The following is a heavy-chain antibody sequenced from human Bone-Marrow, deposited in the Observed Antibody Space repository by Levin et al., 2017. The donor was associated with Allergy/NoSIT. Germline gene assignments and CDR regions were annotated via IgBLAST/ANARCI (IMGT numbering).Heavy chain of an antibody. CDR2: ISYDGSNK. CDR3: ARDGGYDSSGYLVVGGLEFDY. D-gene: IGHD3-22*01. Sequence: PGGSLRLSCAASGFTFSSYAMHWVRQAPGKGLEWVAVISYDGSNKYYADSVKGRFTISRDNSKNTLYLQMNSLRAEDTAAYYCARDGGYDSSGYLVVGGLEFDYWGQGTLVTVSS. J-gene: IGHJ4*02. CDR1: GFTFSSYA. V-gene: IGHV3-30-3*01.